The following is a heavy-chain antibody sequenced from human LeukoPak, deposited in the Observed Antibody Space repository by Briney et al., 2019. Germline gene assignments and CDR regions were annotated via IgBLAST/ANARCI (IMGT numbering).Heavy chain of an antibody. CDR1: GFTFSSYS. D-gene: IGHD4-17*01. V-gene: IGHV3-21*01. CDR3: ARVSHLIDDYGDSVDY. Sequence: PGGSLRLSCAASGFTFSSYSMNWVRQAPGKGLEWVSSISSSSSYIYYADSVKGRFTISRDNAKNSLYRQMNSLRAEDTAVYYCARVSHLIDDYGDSVDYWGQGTLVTVSS. CDR2: ISSSSSYI. J-gene: IGHJ4*02.